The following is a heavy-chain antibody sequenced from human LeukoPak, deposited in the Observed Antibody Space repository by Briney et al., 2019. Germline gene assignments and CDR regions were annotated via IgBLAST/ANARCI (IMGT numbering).Heavy chain of an antibody. V-gene: IGHV4-61*02. D-gene: IGHD5-18*01. Sequence: SETLSLTCTVSGGSVSSGSYYWTWIRQTAGKGLEWIGRTYFSGTTNYNPSLNSRVTISLDTSKNQFSLKLSSVSAADTAVYYCARGRTADYYQYYMDVWGTGTTVTVSS. CDR3: ARGRTADYYQYYMDV. J-gene: IGHJ6*03. CDR2: TYFSGTT. CDR1: GGSVSSGSYY.